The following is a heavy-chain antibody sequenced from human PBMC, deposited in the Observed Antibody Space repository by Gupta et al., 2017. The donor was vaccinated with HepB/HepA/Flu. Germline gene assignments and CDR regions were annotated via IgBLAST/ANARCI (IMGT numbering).Heavy chain of an antibody. V-gene: IGHV4-59*03. CDR2: VYNNGST. J-gene: IGHJ4*02. D-gene: IGHD3/OR15-3a*01. CDR3: ARAGPIMSFGVVDSFDY. Sequence: RWIRQAPGKGLEWIGNVYNNGSTNYNPSLKSRVSISLDMSKNQFSLSLKSVTTADTAVYFCARAGPIMSFGVVDSFDYWGQGTLVTVSS.